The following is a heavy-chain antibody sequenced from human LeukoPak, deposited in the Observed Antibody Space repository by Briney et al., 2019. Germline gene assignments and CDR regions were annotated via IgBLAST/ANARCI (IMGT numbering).Heavy chain of an antibody. CDR2: ISWNSGSI. J-gene: IGHJ6*02. CDR3: AKDITAAYYYYYGMDV. CDR1: GFTFDDYA. Sequence: SGGGLVQPGRSLRLSCAASGFTFDDYAMHWVRQAPGKGLESVSGISWNSGSIGYADSVKGRFTISRDNAKNSLYLQMNSLRAEDTALYYCAKDITAAYYYYYGMDVWGQGTTVTVSS. V-gene: IGHV3-9*01.